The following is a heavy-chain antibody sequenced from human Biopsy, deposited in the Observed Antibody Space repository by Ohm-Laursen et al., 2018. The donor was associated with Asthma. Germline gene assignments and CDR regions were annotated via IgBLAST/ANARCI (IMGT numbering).Heavy chain of an antibody. D-gene: IGHD3-22*01. CDR3: ARQSGQEYGDSIPFDT. CDR1: GFVFSQCG. J-gene: IGHJ3*02. Sequence: SLRLSCTASGFVFSQCGMHWVRQGPGKGLEWVTLVSSDGHNKYYEDSVRGRFTISRDNSRNRLYLQINSLTVEDSAVYFCARQSGQEYGDSIPFDTWGQGTKVAVSS. CDR2: VSSDGHNK. V-gene: IGHV3-30*03.